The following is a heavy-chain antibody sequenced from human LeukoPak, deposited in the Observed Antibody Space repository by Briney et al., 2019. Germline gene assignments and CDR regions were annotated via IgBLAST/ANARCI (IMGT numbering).Heavy chain of an antibody. V-gene: IGHV1-24*01. CDR3: TTPGYSGYPGGFDY. J-gene: IGHJ4*02. D-gene: IGHD5-12*01. Sequence: ASVKVSCKVPRYTLTQLSTYWVRQAAGKGLEWMGGFDPEEGEKMYAQKFQGRVALIEDTSTDTAYMELSSLKSEDTAVYYCTTPGYSGYPGGFDYWGQGTLVTVSS. CDR2: FDPEEGEK. CDR1: RYTLTQLS.